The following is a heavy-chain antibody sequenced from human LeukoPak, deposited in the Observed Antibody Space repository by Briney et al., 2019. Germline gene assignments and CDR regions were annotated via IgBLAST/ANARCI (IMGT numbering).Heavy chain of an antibody. Sequence: NPSETLSLTCTVSGGSVSSGRDYWSWIRQPPGKGLEWIGFIYYSGSTNYNPSLKSRVTISVDTSKSQFSLNLNSVTAADTAVYYCARLVRDSETYYTFDLWGLGALVTVSS. V-gene: IGHV4-61*01. CDR3: ARLVRDSETYYTFDL. D-gene: IGHD1-26*01. CDR1: GGSVSSGRDY. J-gene: IGHJ4*02. CDR2: IYYSGST.